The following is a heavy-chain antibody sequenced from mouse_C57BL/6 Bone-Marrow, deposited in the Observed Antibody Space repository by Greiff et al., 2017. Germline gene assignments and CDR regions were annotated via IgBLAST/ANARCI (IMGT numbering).Heavy chain of an antibody. V-gene: IGHV1-15*01. CDR2: IDPETGGT. Sequence: QVQLQQSGAELVRPGASVTLSCKASGYTFTDYEMHWVKQTPVHGLEWIGAIDPETGGTAYNQKFKGKAILTADKSSSTAYIELRSLTSEDSAVYYFTRDDYGSSFFDYWGQGTTLTVSS. CDR3: TRDDYGSSFFDY. J-gene: IGHJ2*01. D-gene: IGHD1-1*01. CDR1: GYTFTDYE.